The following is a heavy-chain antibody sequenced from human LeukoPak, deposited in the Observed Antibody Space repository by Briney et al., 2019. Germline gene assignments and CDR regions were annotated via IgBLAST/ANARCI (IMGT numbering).Heavy chain of an antibody. CDR3: AKDREMATTFPGWYFDL. Sequence: PGGSLRLSCVASGFTFSSTTMGWVRQAPGRGLEWVSSITAIDGRTYYADSVKGRFTISRDNSKNTLYLQMNSLRAEDTAVYYCAKDREMATTFPGWYFDLWGRGTLVTVSS. J-gene: IGHJ2*01. CDR1: GFTFSSTT. V-gene: IGHV3-23*01. CDR2: ITAIDGRT. D-gene: IGHD5-24*01.